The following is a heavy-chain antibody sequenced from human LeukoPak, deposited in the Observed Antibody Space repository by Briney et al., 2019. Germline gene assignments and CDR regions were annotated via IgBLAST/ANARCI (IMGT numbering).Heavy chain of an antibody. CDR3: AGEMATITNY. CDR1: GYTFTGYY. D-gene: IGHD5-24*01. V-gene: IGHV1-2*02. Sequence: ASVKASCKASGYTFTGYYMHWVRQAPGQGLEWMGWINPNSGGTNYAQKFQGRVTMTRDTSISTAYMELSRLRSDDTAVYYCAGEMATITNYWGQGTLVTVSS. J-gene: IGHJ4*02. CDR2: INPNSGGT.